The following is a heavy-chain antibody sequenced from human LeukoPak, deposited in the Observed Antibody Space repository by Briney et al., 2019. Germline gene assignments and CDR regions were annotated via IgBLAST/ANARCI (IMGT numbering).Heavy chain of an antibody. Sequence: GASVKVSCKASGYTFTSYGISWVRQAPGQGLEWMGGIIPIFGTANYAQKFQGRVTITTDESTSTAYMELSSLRSEDTAVYYCARENGAGSSSSVWAFDIWGQGTMVTVSS. CDR2: IIPIFGTA. V-gene: IGHV1-69*05. D-gene: IGHD6-6*01. CDR1: GYTFTSYG. CDR3: ARENGAGSSSSVWAFDI. J-gene: IGHJ3*02.